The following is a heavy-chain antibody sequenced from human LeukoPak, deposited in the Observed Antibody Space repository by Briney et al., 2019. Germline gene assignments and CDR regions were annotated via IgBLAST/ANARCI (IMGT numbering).Heavy chain of an antibody. V-gene: IGHV1-69*05. CDR3: ARERVYCSSTSCYNWFDP. CDR2: IIPIFGTA. CDR1: GFTFSNYG. D-gene: IGHD2-2*01. Sequence: ASVKVSCKASGFTFSNYGICWVRQAPGQGLEWMGGIIPIFGTANYAQKFQGRVTITTDESTSTAYMELSSLRSEDTAVYYCARERVYCSSTSCYNWFDPWGQGTLVTVSS. J-gene: IGHJ5*02.